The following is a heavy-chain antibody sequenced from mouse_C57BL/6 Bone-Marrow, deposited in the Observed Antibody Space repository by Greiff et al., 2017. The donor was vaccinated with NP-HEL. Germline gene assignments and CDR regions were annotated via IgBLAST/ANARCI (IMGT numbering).Heavy chain of an antibody. J-gene: IGHJ2*01. CDR2: IDPENGDT. CDR1: GFNIKDDY. V-gene: IGHV14-4*01. D-gene: IGHD2-4*01. CDR3: TTGDYDGLDY. Sequence: EVKLQESGAELVRPGASVKLSCTASGFNIKDDYMHWVKQRPEQGLEWIGWIDPENGDTEYASKFQGKATITADTSSNTAYLQLSSLTSEDTAVYYCTTGDYDGLDYWGQGTTLTVSS.